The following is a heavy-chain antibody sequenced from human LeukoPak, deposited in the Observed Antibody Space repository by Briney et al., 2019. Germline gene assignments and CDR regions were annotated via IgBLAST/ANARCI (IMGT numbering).Heavy chain of an antibody. D-gene: IGHD5-24*01. CDR3: ARLTPTKMAT. Sequence: SETLPLTCTVSGGSISSYYWSWIRQPPGKGLEWIGYIYYSGSTNYNPSLKSRVTISVDTSKNQFSLKLSSVTAADTAVYYCARLTPTKMATWGQGTLVTVSS. CDR2: IYYSGST. J-gene: IGHJ5*02. CDR1: GGSISSYY. V-gene: IGHV4-59*08.